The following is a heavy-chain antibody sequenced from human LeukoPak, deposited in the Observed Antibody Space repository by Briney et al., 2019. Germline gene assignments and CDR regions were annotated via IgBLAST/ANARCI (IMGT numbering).Heavy chain of an antibody. V-gene: IGHV3-21*01. Sequence: GGSLTLSCAASGFTFSSYSMNWVRQAPGKGLEWVSSISSRSSYIYYADSVKGRFTISRDNAKNSLYLQMNSLRAEDTAVYYCAKYGMTTVTYIDYWGQGTLVTVSS. D-gene: IGHD4-17*01. J-gene: IGHJ4*02. CDR3: AKYGMTTVTYIDY. CDR2: ISSRSSYI. CDR1: GFTFSSYS.